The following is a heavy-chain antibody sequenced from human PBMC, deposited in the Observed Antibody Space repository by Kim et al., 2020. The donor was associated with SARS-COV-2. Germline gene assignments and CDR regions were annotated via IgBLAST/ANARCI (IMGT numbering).Heavy chain of an antibody. V-gene: IGHV4-61*02. CDR3: AREGRWSTSLDY. D-gene: IGHD1-1*01. Sequence: SETLSLTCTVSGDSISGYTYYWNWIRQPAGKGLEWIGRISATGSTNYNPPLKSRVTISVDTSKNQFSLKLTSVTAADTAVYYCAREGRWSTSLDYWGQGTLVTVSS. CDR1: GDSISGYTYY. J-gene: IGHJ4*02. CDR2: ISATGST.